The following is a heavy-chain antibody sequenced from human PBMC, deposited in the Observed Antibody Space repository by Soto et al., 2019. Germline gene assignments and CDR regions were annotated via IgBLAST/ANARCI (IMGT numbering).Heavy chain of an antibody. CDR2: IYYSGST. J-gene: IGHJ4*02. CDR1: GGSISNGYYY. Sequence: SETLSLTCTVSGGSISNGYYYWSWVRQNPGKGLEWIGHIYYSGSTYYNPSLKSRVTISVDTSKNQFSLKLSSVTAADTAVYYCARGRPVSIVLVPAARKNYCDYWGQGTLVTV. D-gene: IGHD2-2*01. CDR3: ARGRPVSIVLVPAARKNYCDY. V-gene: IGHV4-31*03.